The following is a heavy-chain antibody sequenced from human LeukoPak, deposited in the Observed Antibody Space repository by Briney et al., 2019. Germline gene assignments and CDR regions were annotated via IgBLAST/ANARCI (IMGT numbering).Heavy chain of an antibody. CDR3: AREYSSSWSPKIYDYYMDV. CDR2: IYYSGST. Sequence: PSETLSLTCTVSGGSISSSSYYWGWIRQPPGKGLEWVGSIYYSGSTHYNPPLKSRVTTSVDTSKNHFSLKLSSVTAADTAVYYCAREYSSSWSPKIYDYYMDVWGKGTTVTVSS. J-gene: IGHJ6*03. V-gene: IGHV4-39*07. CDR1: GGSISSSSYY. D-gene: IGHD6-13*01.